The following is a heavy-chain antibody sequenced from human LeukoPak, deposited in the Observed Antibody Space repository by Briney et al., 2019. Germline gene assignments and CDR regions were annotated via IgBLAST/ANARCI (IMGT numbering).Heavy chain of an antibody. CDR3: ARARGSGWFRNYYYYGMDV. CDR2: TYYRSKWYN. J-gene: IGHJ6*02. V-gene: IGHV6-1*01. D-gene: IGHD6-19*01. CDR1: GDSVSSNSAA. Sequence: SQTLSLTCAISGDSVSSNSAAWNWIRQSPSRGLEWLGRTYYRSKWYNDYAVSVKSRITINPDTSKNQFSLQLNSVTPEDTAVYYCARARGSGWFRNYYYYGMDVWGQGTTVTVSS.